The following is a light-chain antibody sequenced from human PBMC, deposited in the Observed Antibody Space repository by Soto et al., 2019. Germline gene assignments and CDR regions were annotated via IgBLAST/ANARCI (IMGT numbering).Light chain of an antibody. CDR2: GAS. V-gene: IGKV3-20*01. J-gene: IGKJ4*01. CDR1: QSVTSTY. Sequence: EIVLTQSPGTLSLSPGERATLSCRASQSVTSTYLAWYQQKPGQAPRLLVYGASSRATGIPNRFSGSGSGTDFTLTISRLEPEDFAVYYCQQHGTSQVTFGGGTKVEIK. CDR3: QQHGTSQVT.